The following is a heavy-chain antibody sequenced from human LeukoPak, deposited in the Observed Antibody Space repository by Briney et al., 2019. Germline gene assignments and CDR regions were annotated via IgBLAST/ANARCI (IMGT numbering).Heavy chain of an antibody. V-gene: IGHV3-21*01. CDR2: ITGSSSYI. J-gene: IGHJ6*02. CDR1: GFTFSSYS. D-gene: IGHD3-3*01. Sequence: GGSLRLSCAASGFTFSSYSMNWVRQAPGKGLEWVSSITGSSSYIYYADSVKGRFTISRDNAKNSLYLQMNSLRAEDTAVYYCARDNFDFWSGYYRENYYYYGMDVWGQGTTVTVSS. CDR3: ARDNFDFWSGYYRENYYYYGMDV.